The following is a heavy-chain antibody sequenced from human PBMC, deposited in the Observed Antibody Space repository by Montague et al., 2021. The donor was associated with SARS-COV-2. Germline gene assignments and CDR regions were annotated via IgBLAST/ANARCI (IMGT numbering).Heavy chain of an antibody. Sequence: SLRLSCAASGFTFSSYAIHWVRQAPGKGLEWVALISFDGRSQYYADSVKGRFTISRDNSKSTLYLQMNSLRAADTAVYYCARDGKYYDTLIGYFSPRNYYYFYGMDVWGQGTTVTVPS. CDR1: GFTFSSYA. CDR3: ARDGKYYDTLIGYFSPRNYYYFYGMDV. V-gene: IGHV3-30*04. J-gene: IGHJ6*02. CDR2: ISFDGRSQ. D-gene: IGHD3-9*01.